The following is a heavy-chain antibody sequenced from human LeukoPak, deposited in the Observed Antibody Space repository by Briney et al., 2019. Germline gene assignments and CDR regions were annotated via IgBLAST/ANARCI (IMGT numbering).Heavy chain of an antibody. D-gene: IGHD6-19*01. CDR2: ISTYNGDT. V-gene: IGHV1-18*01. Sequence: GASVKASCKASGYAFKRYGISWVRQAPGQGLEWMGWISTYNGDTNYAQNFKGRVTLTTDASTSTAYMELRSLRSDDTAVYYCARDPSNSSGWYIYFDYWGQGTLVTVSS. CDR3: ARDPSNSSGWYIYFDY. J-gene: IGHJ4*02. CDR1: GYAFKRYG.